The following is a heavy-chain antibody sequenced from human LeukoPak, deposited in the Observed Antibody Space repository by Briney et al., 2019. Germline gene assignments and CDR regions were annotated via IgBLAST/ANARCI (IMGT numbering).Heavy chain of an antibody. CDR3: ARSSKSIAAANWFDP. CDR2: ISSSSSYI. Sequence: GGSLRLSCAASGFTFSSYSMNWVRQAPGKGLEWVSSISSSSSYIYYAASVKGRFTISRDNAKNSLYLQMNSLRAEDTAVYYCARSSKSIAAANWFDPWGQGTLVTVSS. V-gene: IGHV3-21*01. J-gene: IGHJ5*02. CDR1: GFTFSSYS. D-gene: IGHD6-13*01.